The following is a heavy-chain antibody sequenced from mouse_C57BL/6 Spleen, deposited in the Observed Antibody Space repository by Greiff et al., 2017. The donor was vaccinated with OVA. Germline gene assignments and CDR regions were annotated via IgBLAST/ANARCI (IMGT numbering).Heavy chain of an antibody. D-gene: IGHD2-1*01. V-gene: IGHV14-2*01. J-gene: IGHJ1*03. CDR3: ARSIYDGNYVGYFDV. CDR2: IDPEDGET. CDR1: GFNITDYY. Sequence: EVKLQQSGAELVKPGASVKLSCTASGFNITDYYMHWVKQRTEQGLEWIGRIDPEDGETKYAPKFQGKATITADTSSTTAYLQLSSLTSEDTAVYYCARSIYDGNYVGYFDVWGTGTTVTVSS.